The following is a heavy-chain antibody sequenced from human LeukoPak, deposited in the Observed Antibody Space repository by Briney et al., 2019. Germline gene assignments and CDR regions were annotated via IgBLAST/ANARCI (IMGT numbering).Heavy chain of an antibody. CDR1: GGSISSYY. CDR2: IYYSGST. CDR3: ARTGVVAANGGVNWFDP. V-gene: IGHV4-59*12. Sequence: SETLSLTCTVSGGSISSYYWSWIRQPPGKGLEWIGYIYYSGSTNYNPSLKSRVTISVDTSKDQFSLKLSSVTAADTAVYYCARTGVVAANGGVNWFDPWGQGTLVTVSS. D-gene: IGHD2-15*01. J-gene: IGHJ5*02.